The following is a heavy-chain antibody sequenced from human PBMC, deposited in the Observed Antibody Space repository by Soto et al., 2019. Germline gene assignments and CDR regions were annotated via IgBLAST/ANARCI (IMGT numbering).Heavy chain of an antibody. J-gene: IGHJ4*02. CDR3: ARGHYEFWSGYHY. V-gene: IGHV4-4*02. Sequence: SETLSLTCAVSGGSISSSNWWSWVRQPPGKGLEWIGEIHHSGSTNYNPSLKSRVTISVDKSKNQFSLKLSSVTAADTAVYYCARGHYEFWSGYHYWGQGTLVTVSS. CDR2: IHHSGST. CDR1: GGSISSSNW. D-gene: IGHD3-3*01.